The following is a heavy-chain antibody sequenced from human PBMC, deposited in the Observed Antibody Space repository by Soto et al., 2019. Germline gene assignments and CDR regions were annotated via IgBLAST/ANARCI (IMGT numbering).Heavy chain of an antibody. J-gene: IGHJ3*02. V-gene: IGHV3-30*18. CDR3: AKDWRHNYATDAFDI. CDR1: RFPFSTYG. CDR2: ISYDGSEK. D-gene: IGHD2-2*01. Sequence: GGSLRLSCAASRFPFSTYGMHWVRQAPGKGLEWVAVISYDGSEKYYADSVKGRFTISRDNSKNTLYLQMDSLRTEDTAVYFCAKDWRHNYATDAFDIWGQGTVVTVSS.